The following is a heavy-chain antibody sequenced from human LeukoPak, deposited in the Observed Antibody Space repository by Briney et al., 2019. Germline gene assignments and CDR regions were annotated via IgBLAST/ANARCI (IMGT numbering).Heavy chain of an antibody. Sequence: SETLSLTCTVSGGSISSYYWNWIRQPPGKGLEWIGYIYYSGTTNYNPSLKSRVTISVDTSKNQFSLKLSSVTAADTAVYYCARTYYDYVWGSYRPWYFDYWGQGTLVTVSS. CDR1: GGSISSYY. CDR2: IYYSGTT. D-gene: IGHD3-16*02. CDR3: ARTYYDYVWGSYRPWYFDY. V-gene: IGHV4-59*01. J-gene: IGHJ4*02.